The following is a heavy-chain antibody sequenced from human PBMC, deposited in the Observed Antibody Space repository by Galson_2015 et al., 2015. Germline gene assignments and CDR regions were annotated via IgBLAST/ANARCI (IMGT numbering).Heavy chain of an antibody. CDR2: ISYDGSNK. Sequence: LRLSCAASGFPFRNYGMHWVRRAPGTGLEWVAVISYDGSNKYYADSVKGRFTISRDNSKNTLYLQMNSLRAEDTAVYYCAKDLLEGMGLRAWNYYGMDVWGQGTTVTVSS. CDR1: GFPFRNYG. V-gene: IGHV3-30*18. CDR3: AKDLLEGMGLRAWNYYGMDV. D-gene: IGHD3/OR15-3a*01. J-gene: IGHJ6*02.